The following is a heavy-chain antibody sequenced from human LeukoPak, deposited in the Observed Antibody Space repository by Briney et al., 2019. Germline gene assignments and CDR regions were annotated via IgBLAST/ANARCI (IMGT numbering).Heavy chain of an antibody. D-gene: IGHD4-17*01. V-gene: IGHV3-20*04. Sequence: GGSLRLSCAASGFIFDDYAMSWVRQAPVRGLEWVSVITWNGGSTSYADSVKGRFTISRDNAKNSLYLQMNSLRAEDTALYYCARDRTMTTVTDFDSWGQGTLVTVSS. CDR1: GFIFDDYA. J-gene: IGHJ4*02. CDR3: ARDRTMTTVTDFDS. CDR2: ITWNGGST.